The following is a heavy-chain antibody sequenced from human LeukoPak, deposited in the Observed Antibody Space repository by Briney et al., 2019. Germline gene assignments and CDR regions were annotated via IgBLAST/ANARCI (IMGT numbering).Heavy chain of an antibody. J-gene: IGHJ5*02. V-gene: IGHV1-69*13. CDR3: AIRGIAARFDP. D-gene: IGHD6-13*01. CDR2: IIPIFGTA. Sequence: ASVKVSCKASGYTFSSYAISWVRQAPGQGLEWMGGIIPIFGTANYAQKFQGRVTITADESTSTAYMELSSLRSEDTAVYYCAIRGIAARFDPWGQGTLVTVSS. CDR1: GYTFSSYA.